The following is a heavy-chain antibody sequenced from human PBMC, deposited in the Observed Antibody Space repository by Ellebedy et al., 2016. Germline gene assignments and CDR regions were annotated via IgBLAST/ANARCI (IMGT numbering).Heavy chain of an antibody. CDR1: GFTFSDYY. CDR3: AREVEMATTDDYFDY. D-gene: IGHD5-24*01. V-gene: IGHV3-11*01. CDR2: ISSSGSTI. Sequence: GGSLRLXCAASGFTFSDYYMSWIRQAPGKGLEWVSYISSSGSTIYYADSVKGRFTISRDNAKNSLYLQMNSLRAEDTAVYYCAREVEMATTDDYFDYWGQGTLVTVSS. J-gene: IGHJ4*02.